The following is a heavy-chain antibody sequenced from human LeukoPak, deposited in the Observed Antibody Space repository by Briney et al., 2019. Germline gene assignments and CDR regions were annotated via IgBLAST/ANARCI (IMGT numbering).Heavy chain of an antibody. Sequence: PSETLSLTCTVSGGSISSSSYYWGWIRQPPGKGLEWIGSIYYSGSTYYNPSLKSRVTISVDTSKNQFSLKLSSVTAADTAVYYCARPSRTGGAAIDYWGQGTLVTVSS. J-gene: IGHJ4*02. CDR1: GGSISSSSYY. D-gene: IGHD7-27*01. CDR2: IYYSGST. V-gene: IGHV4-39*01. CDR3: ARPSRTGGAAIDY.